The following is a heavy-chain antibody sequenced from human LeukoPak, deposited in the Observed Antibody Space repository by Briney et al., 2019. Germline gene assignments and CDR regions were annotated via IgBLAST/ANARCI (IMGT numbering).Heavy chain of an antibody. CDR2: ISYDGSNK. CDR3: ARSSYYYDSSGYYRTKTYYYGMDV. D-gene: IGHD3-22*01. CDR1: GFTFSSYA. V-gene: IGHV3-30*04. J-gene: IGHJ6*02. Sequence: PGGSLRLSCAASGFTFSSYAMHWVRQAPGKGLEGVAVISYDGSNKYYADSVKGRFTISRDNSKNTLYLQMNSLRAEDTAVYYCARSSYYYDSSGYYRTKTYYYGMDVWGQGATVTVSS.